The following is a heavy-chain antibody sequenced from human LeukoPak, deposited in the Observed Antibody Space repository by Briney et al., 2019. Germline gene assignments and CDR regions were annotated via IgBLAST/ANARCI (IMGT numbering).Heavy chain of an antibody. Sequence: GGSLRLSCAASGFTLSSYSMNCLPQAPGKGLECVSYISTSGSTVYYADSVKGRFTISRDNAKNSLYLQMNSLRDEDTAVYYCTRGPPFFINWGQGTLVTVSS. V-gene: IGHV3-48*02. J-gene: IGHJ4*02. D-gene: IGHD3-10*01. CDR3: TRGPPFFIN. CDR1: GFTLSSYS. CDR2: ISTSGSTV.